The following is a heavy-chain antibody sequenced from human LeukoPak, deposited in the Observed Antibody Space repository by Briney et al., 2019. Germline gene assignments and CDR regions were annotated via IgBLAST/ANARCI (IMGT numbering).Heavy chain of an antibody. Sequence: SETLSLTCAVYGGSFSGYYWSWIRQPPGKGLEWIGEINHSGCTNYNPSLKSRVTISVDTSKNQLSLKLSSVTAADTAVYYCARVMVAATNLVDPWGQGTLVTVSS. D-gene: IGHD2-15*01. CDR3: ARVMVAATNLVDP. CDR1: GGSFSGYY. V-gene: IGHV4-34*01. CDR2: INHSGCT. J-gene: IGHJ5*02.